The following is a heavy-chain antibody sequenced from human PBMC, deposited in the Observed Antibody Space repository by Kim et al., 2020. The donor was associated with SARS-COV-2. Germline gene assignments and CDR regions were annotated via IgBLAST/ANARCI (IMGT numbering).Heavy chain of an antibody. J-gene: IGHJ6*03. Sequence: GGSLRLSCAASGFTFSDYYMSWIRQAPGKGLEWVSYISSSGSTKYYADSVKGRFTISRDNAKNSLYLQMNSLRAEDTAVYYCARLGYCSGGSCYFVYYYMDVWGKGPAVTVSS. CDR2: ISSSGSTK. CDR1: GFTFSDYY. CDR3: ARLGYCSGGSCYFVYYYMDV. V-gene: IGHV3-11*01. D-gene: IGHD2-15*01.